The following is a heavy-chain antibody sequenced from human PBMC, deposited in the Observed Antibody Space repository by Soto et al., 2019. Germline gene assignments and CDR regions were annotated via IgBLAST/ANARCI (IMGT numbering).Heavy chain of an antibody. V-gene: IGHV3-30*18. D-gene: IGHD3-9*01. CDR1: GFTFSSYG. Sequence: PGGSLRLSCAASGFTFSSYGMHWVRQAPGKGLEWVAVISYDGSNKYYADSVKGRFTISRDNSKNTLYLQMNSLRAEDTAVYYCAKDPYYDILTGYYNEPGYFDYWGQGTTVTVSS. CDR3: AKDPYYDILTGYYNEPGYFDY. J-gene: IGHJ4*03. CDR2: ISYDGSNK.